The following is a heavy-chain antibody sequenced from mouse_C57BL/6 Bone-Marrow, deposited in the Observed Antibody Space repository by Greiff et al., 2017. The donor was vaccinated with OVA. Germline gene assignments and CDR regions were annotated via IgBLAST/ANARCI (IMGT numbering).Heavy chain of an antibody. Sequence: VMLVESGAELARPGDSVKLSCKASGYTFTSYGISWVKQRTGQGLEWIGEIYPRSGNTYYNEKFKGKATLTADKSSSTAYMGLRSLTSEDSAVYFCARRYYGSSSFAYCGQETLVTVSA. J-gene: IGHJ3*01. D-gene: IGHD1-1*01. CDR1: GYTFTSYG. V-gene: IGHV1-81*01. CDR2: IYPRSGNT. CDR3: ARRYYGSSSFAY.